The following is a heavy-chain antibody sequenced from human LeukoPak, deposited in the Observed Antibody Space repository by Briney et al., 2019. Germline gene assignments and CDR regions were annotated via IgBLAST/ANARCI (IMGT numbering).Heavy chain of an antibody. J-gene: IGHJ4*02. CDR2: VDGGGGGT. Sequence: GGSLRLSCTASGFTLSSYAMTWVRQAPGRGLEWVSSVDGGGGGTYYADSVKGRFTISRDNSKDTLYLQMNGLRAEDTAVYLCAKQSAGSAAWYSLHYDFWGQGTLVTVSS. D-gene: IGHD6-13*01. CDR1: GFTLSSYA. CDR3: AKQSAGSAAWYSLHYDF. V-gene: IGHV3-23*01.